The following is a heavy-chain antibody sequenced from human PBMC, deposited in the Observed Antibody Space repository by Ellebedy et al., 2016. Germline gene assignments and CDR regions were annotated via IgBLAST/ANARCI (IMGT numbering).Heavy chain of an antibody. CDR2: IKSKTDGGAA. V-gene: IGHV3-15*01. D-gene: IGHD3-16*01. Sequence: GESLKISCAASGFTFSNAWMNWVRQAPGKGLEWVGRIKSKTDGGAADYAAPVKGRSTISRDDSKNTLYLQMNSLKTEDTAVYFCTTVYRYNHDSVWGQGTLVTVSS. J-gene: IGHJ4*02. CDR1: GFTFSNAW. CDR3: TTVYRYNHDSV.